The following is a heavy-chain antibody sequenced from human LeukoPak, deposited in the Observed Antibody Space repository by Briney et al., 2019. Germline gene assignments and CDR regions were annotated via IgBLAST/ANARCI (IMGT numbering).Heavy chain of an antibody. Sequence: GEPLNISCKPSGYSFTSYWIGWVRQLLGKGLEWMGIIYPGDSDTRYSPSFQGQVTISADKSISTAYLQWSSLKASDTSMYYCARHRAGKYYYDSIGFAYYWGQGTLVTVSS. J-gene: IGHJ4*02. D-gene: IGHD3-22*01. CDR1: GYSFTSYW. CDR2: IYPGDSDT. CDR3: ARHRAGKYYYDSIGFAYY. V-gene: IGHV5-51*01.